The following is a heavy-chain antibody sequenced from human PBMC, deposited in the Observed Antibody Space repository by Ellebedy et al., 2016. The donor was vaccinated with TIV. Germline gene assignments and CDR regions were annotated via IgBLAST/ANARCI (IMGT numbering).Heavy chain of an antibody. V-gene: IGHV3-30*04. CDR2: VSYDGVNE. CDR3: AGGCTSDNYFDC. Sequence: GESLKISCAASRLTFIRSAMHWVRQAPGKGLEWVAGVSYDGVNEYYADSVKGRFTISRDNSKSTLWLQMSSLRAADTAVYYCAGGCTSDNYFDCWGQGALVTVSS. D-gene: IGHD2-8*01. J-gene: IGHJ4*02. CDR1: RLTFIRSA.